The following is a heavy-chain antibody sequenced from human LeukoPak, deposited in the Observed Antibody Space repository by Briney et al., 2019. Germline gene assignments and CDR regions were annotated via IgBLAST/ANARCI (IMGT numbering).Heavy chain of an antibody. Sequence: HPGGSLRLSCAASGFTFSSYGMYWVRQAPGKGLEWVAVIWYDGSNRYYADSVKGRFIISRDNSKNTLYLQMNSLRAEDTAVYYCARDPIETLNYDILTGYLDYWGQGTLVTVPS. J-gene: IGHJ4*02. CDR1: GFTFSSYG. CDR3: ARDPIETLNYDILTGYLDY. CDR2: IWYDGSNR. V-gene: IGHV3-33*07. D-gene: IGHD3-9*01.